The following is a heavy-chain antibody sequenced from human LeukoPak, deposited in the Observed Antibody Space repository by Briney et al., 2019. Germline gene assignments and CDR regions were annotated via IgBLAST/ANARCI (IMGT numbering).Heavy chain of an antibody. V-gene: IGHV1-46*01. J-gene: IGHJ4*02. CDR1: GYTFTSYN. D-gene: IGHD3-10*01. CDR2: INPSGGST. Sequence: ASQKVSCTASGYTFTSYNMYWVRQTPGDGLVWVWIINPSGGSTNYAQKFQGRVTMTRDTSTSTAYMELSSLRSDDTAVYYCARDYYGSGSYSTDYWGQGTLVTVSS. CDR3: ARDYYGSGSYSTDY.